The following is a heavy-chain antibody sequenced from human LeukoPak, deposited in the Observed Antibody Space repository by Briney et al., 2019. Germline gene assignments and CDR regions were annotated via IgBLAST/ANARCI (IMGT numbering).Heavy chain of an antibody. Sequence: GESLKISCKCSGYRFTSFWIGWVREMPEKGLEWMGIIFPGDSDTRYSPSFQGQATITADKSISTAYLQWSSLKAWDPAMYYCARQGGSITWYEYWGQGTLVTVSS. V-gene: IGHV5-51*01. CDR2: IFPGDSDT. D-gene: IGHD6-13*01. CDR3: ARQGGSITWYEY. J-gene: IGHJ4*02. CDR1: GYRFTSFW.